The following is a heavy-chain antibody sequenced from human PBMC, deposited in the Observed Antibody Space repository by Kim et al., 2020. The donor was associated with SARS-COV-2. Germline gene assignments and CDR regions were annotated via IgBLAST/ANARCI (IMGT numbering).Heavy chain of an antibody. Sequence: LSLTCAASGFTFSSYAMHWVRQAPGKGLEWVAVISYDGSNKYYADSVKGRFTISRDNSKNTLYLQMNSLRAEDTAAYYCARDGGNWFDPWGQGTLVTVSS. D-gene: IGHD3-16*01. CDR3: ARDGGNWFDP. J-gene: IGHJ5*02. CDR1: GFTFSSYA. CDR2: ISYDGSNK. V-gene: IGHV3-30-3*01.